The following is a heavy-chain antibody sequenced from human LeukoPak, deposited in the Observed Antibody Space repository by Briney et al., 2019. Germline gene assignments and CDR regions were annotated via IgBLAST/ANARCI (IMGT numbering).Heavy chain of an antibody. Sequence: SETLSLTCTVSGGSISSYYWSWIRQPPGKGLEWIGYIYYSGSTSHNPSLKSRVTISVDTSKNQFSLKLSSVTAADTAVYYCARSPPYGSGKDAFDIWGQGTMVTVSS. D-gene: IGHD3-10*01. J-gene: IGHJ3*02. CDR2: IYYSGST. V-gene: IGHV4-59*01. CDR3: ARSPPYGSGKDAFDI. CDR1: GGSISSYY.